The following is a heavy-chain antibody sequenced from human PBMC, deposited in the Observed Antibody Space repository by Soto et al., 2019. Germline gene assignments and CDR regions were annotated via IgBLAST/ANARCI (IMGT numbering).Heavy chain of an antibody. V-gene: IGHV3-64*01. J-gene: IGHJ6*03. CDR2: ISSNGGST. CDR1: GFTFSSYA. Sequence: GGSLRLSCAASGFTFSSYAMHWVRQAPGKGLEYVSAISSNGGSTYYANSVKGRFTISRDNSKNTLYLQMGSLRAEDMAVYYCARVACSSTSCYDDYYYYMD. D-gene: IGHD2-2*01. CDR3: ARVACSSTSCYDDYYYYMD.